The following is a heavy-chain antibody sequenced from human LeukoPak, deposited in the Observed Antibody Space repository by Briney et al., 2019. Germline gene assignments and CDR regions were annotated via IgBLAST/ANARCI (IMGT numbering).Heavy chain of an antibody. J-gene: IGHJ6*03. CDR3: ARESSIYPVVARSYMDV. Sequence: PGGSLRLSCAASGFSFSNHYINWVRQTPGKGLEWVGRTRNKAESYKTEYAASVKGRFTISRDDSKKSLFLHMNSLKTEDTAVYYCARESSIYPVVARSYMDVWGKGTTVTVSS. CDR2: TRNKAESYKT. V-gene: IGHV3-72*01. CDR1: GFSFSNHY. D-gene: IGHD5/OR15-5a*01.